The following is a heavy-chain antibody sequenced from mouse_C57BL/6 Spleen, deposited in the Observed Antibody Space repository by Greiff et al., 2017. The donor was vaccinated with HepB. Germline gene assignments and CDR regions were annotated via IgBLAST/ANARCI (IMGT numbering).Heavy chain of an antibody. V-gene: IGHV5-4*01. J-gene: IGHJ3*01. Sequence: EVMLVESGGGLVKPGGSLKLSCAASGFTFSSYAMSWVRQTPEKRLEWVATISDGGSYTYYPDNVKGRFTISRDNAKNNLYLQMSHLTAEDTAMYYCARDHPIYYDYDGFAYWGQGTLVTVSA. CDR3: ARDHPIYYDYDGFAY. D-gene: IGHD2-4*01. CDR2: ISDGGSYT. CDR1: GFTFSSYA.